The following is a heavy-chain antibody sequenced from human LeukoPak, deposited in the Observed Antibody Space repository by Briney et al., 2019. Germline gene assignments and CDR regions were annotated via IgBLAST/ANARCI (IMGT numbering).Heavy chain of an antibody. V-gene: IGHV3-7*03. Sequence: GGSLRLSCVASGFTFNTYAMSWVRQAPGKGPEWVASIKKDGSQKYYVDSVKGRFTISRDNALNSLYLQMSSLRVEDTAIYSCARVGWELLNLHFDPWGQGTLVTVSS. CDR2: IKKDGSQK. D-gene: IGHD1-26*01. CDR1: GFTFNTYA. J-gene: IGHJ5*02. CDR3: ARVGWELLNLHFDP.